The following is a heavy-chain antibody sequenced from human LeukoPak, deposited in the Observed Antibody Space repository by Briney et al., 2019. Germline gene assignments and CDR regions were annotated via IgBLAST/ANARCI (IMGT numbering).Heavy chain of an antibody. CDR1: GGTFSSYA. CDR3: ANCRSIYGFEIDH. Sequence: SVKVSCKASGGTFSSYAISWVRQAPVQGRERMGGILPIFGTANYAQKFQGRVTITTDESTSTAYMELSLLKTEATAVYCTANCRSIYGFEIDHWSQGTLGTVSS. V-gene: IGHV1-69*05. D-gene: IGHD3-10*01. CDR2: ILPIFGTA. J-gene: IGHJ4*02.